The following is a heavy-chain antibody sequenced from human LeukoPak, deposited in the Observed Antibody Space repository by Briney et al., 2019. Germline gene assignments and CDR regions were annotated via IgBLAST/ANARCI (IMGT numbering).Heavy chain of an antibody. CDR1: GNYW. D-gene: IGHD2/OR15-2a*01. CDR2: INSDGSWT. Sequence: GGSLRLSCAASGNYWMHWVRQAPGKGLVWVSHINSDGSWTSYADYVKGRFTISKDNAKNTVYLQMNSLRAEDTAVYYCVSFYETYWGRGTLVTVSS. CDR3: VSFYETY. J-gene: IGHJ4*02. V-gene: IGHV3-74*01.